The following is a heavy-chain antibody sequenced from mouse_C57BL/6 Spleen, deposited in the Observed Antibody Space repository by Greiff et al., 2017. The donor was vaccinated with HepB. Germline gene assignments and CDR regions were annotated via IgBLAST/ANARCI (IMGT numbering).Heavy chain of an antibody. CDR1: GFTFSSYA. CDR2: ISDGGSYT. J-gene: IGHJ1*03. V-gene: IGHV5-4*01. Sequence: EVQLVESGGGLVKPGGSLKLSCAASGFTFSSYAMSWVRQTPEKRLEWVATISDGGSYTYYPDNVKGRCTISRDNAKNNLYLQMSHLKSEDTAMYYCARDGDGNWYFDVWGTGTTVTVSS. D-gene: IGHD1-1*01. CDR3: ARDGDGNWYFDV.